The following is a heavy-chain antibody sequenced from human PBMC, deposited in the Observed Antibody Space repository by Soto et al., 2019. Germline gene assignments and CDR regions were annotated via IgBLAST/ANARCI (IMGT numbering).Heavy chain of an antibody. Sequence: EVQLVNSGGGLVQPGGSLRLSCVASGFTFSSYGMNWVRQAPGKGLEWVSYISSGPVTTNYADSVKGRFTISRDNAKSSLYQKLNSLRDDDTAVYSCARGGAARPDYWGQGTLVIVSS. CDR2: ISSGPVTT. J-gene: IGHJ4*02. V-gene: IGHV3-48*02. CDR3: ARGGAARPDY. CDR1: GFTFSSYG. D-gene: IGHD2-15*01.